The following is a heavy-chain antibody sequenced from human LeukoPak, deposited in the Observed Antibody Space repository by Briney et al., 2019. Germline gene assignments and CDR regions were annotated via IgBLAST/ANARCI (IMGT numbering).Heavy chain of an antibody. CDR2: IYSSGAT. V-gene: IGHV4-4*09. CDR3: ARRTPGPQLDEYVAYFFDH. CDR1: GGSITTYN. D-gene: IGHD2-2*01. Sequence: PSETLSLICTVSGGSITTYNWIWIRQTPGQALEWIGHIYSSGATKYNPSLKSRTTILLDTSKNQLSLKLSSVSAADTAVYYCARRTPGPQLDEYVAYFFDHWGQETQVTVSS. J-gene: IGHJ4*02.